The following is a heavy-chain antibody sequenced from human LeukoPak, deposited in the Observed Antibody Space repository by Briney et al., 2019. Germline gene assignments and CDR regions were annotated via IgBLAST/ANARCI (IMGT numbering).Heavy chain of an antibody. D-gene: IGHD2-21*02. J-gene: IGHJ5*02. CDR2: ISSSSSYI. CDR3: ASGFYCGGDCYSVDWFDP. V-gene: IGHV3-21*01. CDR1: GFTFSSYI. Sequence: SGGSLRLSCAASGFTFSSYIMNWVRQAPGKGLEWVSSISSSSSYIYYADSVKGRFTISRDNAKNSLYLQMNSLRAEDTAVYYCASGFYCGGDCYSVDWFDPWGQGTLVTVSS.